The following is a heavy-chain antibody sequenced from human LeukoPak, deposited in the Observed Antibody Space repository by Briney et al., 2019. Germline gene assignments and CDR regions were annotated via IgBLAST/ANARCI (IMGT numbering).Heavy chain of an antibody. CDR1: GYSISSGYY. D-gene: IGHD3-10*01. CDR2: IYHSGGA. Sequence: SETLSLTCAVSGYSISSGYYWGWIRQPPGKGPEWIGSIYHSGGAYYNSSLKSRVTISVDTSKNQFSLNLSSVTAADMAVYYCAREKGRYWFDPWGQGTLVTVSS. J-gene: IGHJ5*02. V-gene: IGHV4-38-2*02. CDR3: AREKGRYWFDP.